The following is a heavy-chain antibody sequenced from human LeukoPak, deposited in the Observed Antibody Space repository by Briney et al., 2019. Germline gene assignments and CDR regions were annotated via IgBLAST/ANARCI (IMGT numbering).Heavy chain of an antibody. CDR3: GRVGGRSKAAKGDAFDI. Sequence: GSLRLSCAASGFTFSSYSMNWVRQAPGKGLEWVSSISSGSTYMYYADSVKGRFTISRDNAKNSMYLQMNSQRAEDTAVYYCGRVGGRSKAAKGDAFDIWGQGTMVTVSS. V-gene: IGHV3-21*01. CDR2: ISSGSTYM. J-gene: IGHJ3*02. CDR1: GFTFSSYS. D-gene: IGHD6-6*01.